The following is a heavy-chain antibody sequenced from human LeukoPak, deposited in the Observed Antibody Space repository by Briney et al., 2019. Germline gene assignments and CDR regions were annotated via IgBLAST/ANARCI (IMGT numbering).Heavy chain of an antibody. CDR3: AKGIKNSSSRYYFDY. V-gene: IGHV3-23*01. D-gene: IGHD6-13*01. CDR1: EFSVGSNY. J-gene: IGHJ4*02. Sequence: GGSLRLSCAASEFSVGSNYMTWVRQAPGKGLEWVSAISGSGGSTYYADSVKGRFTISRDNSKNTLYLQMNSLRAEDTAVYYCAKGIKNSSSRYYFDYWGQGTLVTVSS. CDR2: ISGSGGST.